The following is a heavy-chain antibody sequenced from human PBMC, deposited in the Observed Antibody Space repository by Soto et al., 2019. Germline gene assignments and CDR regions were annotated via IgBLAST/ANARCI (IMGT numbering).Heavy chain of an antibody. D-gene: IGHD6-6*01. Sequence: PGVSRKISCQGSGYSFANFGIGWVGQMPGKGLEWMGIIYPGDSNTRYSPSFQGQVTISADKSITTAYLQWSSLKASDTAMYYCARFSSSSRLPYYYHGMDVWGQGTTVTVSS. CDR2: IYPGDSNT. CDR1: GYSFANFG. V-gene: IGHV5-51*01. CDR3: ARFSSSSRLPYYYHGMDV. J-gene: IGHJ6*02.